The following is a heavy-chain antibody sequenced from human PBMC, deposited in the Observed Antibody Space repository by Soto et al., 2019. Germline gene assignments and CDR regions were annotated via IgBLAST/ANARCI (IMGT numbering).Heavy chain of an antibody. CDR3: TRDPRGYSSSWYNY. D-gene: IGHD6-13*01. CDR2: IRSKAYGGTK. CDR1: SSGGYY. Sequence: SSGGYYWSWIRQHPGKGLEWVGFIRSKAYGGTKEYAASVKGRFTISRDDSKSIAYLQMNSLKTEDTAVYYCTRDPRGYSSSWYNYWGQGTLVTVSS. J-gene: IGHJ4*02. V-gene: IGHV3-49*03.